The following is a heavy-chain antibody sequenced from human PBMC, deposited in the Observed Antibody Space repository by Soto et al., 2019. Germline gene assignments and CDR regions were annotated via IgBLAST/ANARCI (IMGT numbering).Heavy chain of an antibody. D-gene: IGHD3-22*01. CDR2: IYYSGST. CDR3: ARGRGPITLTALGAFDI. Sequence: SETLSLTCTVSGGSISSYYWSWIRQPPGKGLEWIGYIYYSGSTNYNPSLKSRVTISVDTSKNQFSLKLSSVTAADTAVYYCARGRGPITLTALGAFDIWGQGTIVTVSS. J-gene: IGHJ3*02. CDR1: GGSISSYY. V-gene: IGHV4-59*01.